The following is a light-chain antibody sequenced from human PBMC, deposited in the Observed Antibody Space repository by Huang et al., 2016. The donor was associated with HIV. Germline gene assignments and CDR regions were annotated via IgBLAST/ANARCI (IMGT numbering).Light chain of an antibody. Sequence: AIRMTQSPSSLSASTGDIVTITCRASQDISSYLAWYQQKPGETPKLLMYAASTLQGGVPSRFSGSGSGTDFTLTISCLQSEDFATYYCQQYYRPLLTFGGGTRV. V-gene: IGKV1-8*01. CDR3: QQYYRPLLT. CDR1: QDISSY. J-gene: IGKJ4*01. CDR2: AAS.